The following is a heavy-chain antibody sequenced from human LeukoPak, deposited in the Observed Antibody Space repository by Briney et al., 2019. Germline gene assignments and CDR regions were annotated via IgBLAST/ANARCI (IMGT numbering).Heavy chain of an antibody. D-gene: IGHD3-22*01. CDR1: GFTFSSYG. Sequence: PGGSLRLSCAASGFTFSSYGMHWVRQAPGKGLEWVAVIWYDGSHIYYADSVKGRFTASRDNSKNTLYLQVNSLRAEDTAVYYCARDYYDSSGYPSFDPWGQGTLVTVSS. CDR2: IWYDGSHI. CDR3: ARDYYDSSGYPSFDP. J-gene: IGHJ5*02. V-gene: IGHV3-33*01.